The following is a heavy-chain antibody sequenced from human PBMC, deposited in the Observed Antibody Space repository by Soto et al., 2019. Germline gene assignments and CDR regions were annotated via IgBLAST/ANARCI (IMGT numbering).Heavy chain of an antibody. Sequence: PSETLSLTCAVYGGSFSGYYWSWIRQPPGKGLEWIGEINHSGSTNYNPSLKSRVTISVDTSKNQFSLKLSSVTAADTAVYYCARGFIGQKALDYWGRGTLVTVSS. D-gene: IGHD3-16*02. V-gene: IGHV4-34*01. CDR2: INHSGST. CDR1: GGSFSGYY. J-gene: IGHJ4*02. CDR3: ARGFIGQKALDY.